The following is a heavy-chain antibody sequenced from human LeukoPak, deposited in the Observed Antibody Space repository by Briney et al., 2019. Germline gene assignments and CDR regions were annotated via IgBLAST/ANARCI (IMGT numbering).Heavy chain of an antibody. CDR1: GGSFSDYY. CDR2: IFHRGDP. J-gene: IGHJ5*02. V-gene: IGHV4-34*12. D-gene: IGHD4-11*01. Sequence: PSETLSLTCAVHGGSFSDYYWSWIRQPPGKGLEWIGEIFHRGDPNYNPSLKSRVTISVDTSENQFSLNLSSVAATDSAVYYCAKDVTVTGVNYLDPWGQGTLVTVSS. CDR3: AKDVTVTGVNYLDP.